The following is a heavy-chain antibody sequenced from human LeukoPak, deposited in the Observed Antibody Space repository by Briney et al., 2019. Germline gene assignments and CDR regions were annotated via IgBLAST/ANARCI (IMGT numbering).Heavy chain of an antibody. J-gene: IGHJ1*01. D-gene: IGHD3-9*01. Sequence: PSETLSLTCAVSGYSITSTYYWGWIRQPPGRGREWIGSGSTYYNPSLRSRVTISVDTSKNQFFLKLNSVTAAGTVVYYCATRTSSNPWLYFQHWGQGTLVTVSS. CDR3: ATRTSSNPWLYFQH. V-gene: IGHV4-38-2*01. CDR2: SGST. CDR1: GYSITSTYY.